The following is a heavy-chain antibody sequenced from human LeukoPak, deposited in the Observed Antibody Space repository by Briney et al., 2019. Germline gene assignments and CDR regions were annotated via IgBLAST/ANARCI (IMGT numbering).Heavy chain of an antibody. D-gene: IGHD1-26*01. V-gene: IGHV3-21*05. CDR2: IRDTGNYM. J-gene: IGHJ4*02. CDR3: VRDVYWAFDR. Sequence: GGSLRLSCAASGFIFRTEPMNWVRQAPGKGPEWLSHIRDTGNYMSYADSGRGRFTISRDNARNSLFLQMDNLRVEDTALYYCVRDVYWAFDRWGQGTLVTVSS. CDR1: GFIFRTEP.